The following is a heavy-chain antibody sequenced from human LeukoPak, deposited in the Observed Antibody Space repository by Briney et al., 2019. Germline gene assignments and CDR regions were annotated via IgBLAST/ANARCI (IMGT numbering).Heavy chain of an antibody. CDR3: AKLHGYNFDY. J-gene: IGHJ4*02. Sequence: SGGSLRLSCAASGFTFSDYYMSWIRQAPGKGLEWVSYISTRGTTMYYADSVKGRFTISRDNAKNSLYLQMNSLRAEDTAVYYCAKLHGYNFDYWGQGTLVTVSS. D-gene: IGHD5-24*01. CDR2: ISTRGTTM. CDR1: GFTFSDYY. V-gene: IGHV3-11*04.